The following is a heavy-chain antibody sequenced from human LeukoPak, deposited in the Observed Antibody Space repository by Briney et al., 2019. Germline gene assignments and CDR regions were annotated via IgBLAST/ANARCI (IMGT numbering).Heavy chain of an antibody. Sequence: GGSLRLSCAASGFTFSSYVMSWVRQAPGKGLEWVSAISGSGGSTYYADSVKGRFTISRDNSKNTLYLQMNSLRAEDTAVYYCAKDQNYYDSSGYDYWGQGTLVTVSS. CDR1: GFTFSSYV. J-gene: IGHJ4*02. CDR3: AKDQNYYDSSGYDY. D-gene: IGHD3-22*01. V-gene: IGHV3-23*01. CDR2: ISGSGGST.